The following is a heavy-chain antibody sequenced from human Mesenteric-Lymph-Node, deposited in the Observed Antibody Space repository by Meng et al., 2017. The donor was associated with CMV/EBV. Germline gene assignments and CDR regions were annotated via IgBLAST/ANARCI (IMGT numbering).Heavy chain of an antibody. J-gene: IGHJ4*02. D-gene: IGHD4-23*01. V-gene: IGHV4-34*01. CDR1: GGSFSGYY. CDR3: ARHQRWLKSEGGFNY. Sequence: QVRLQNGGDGLWSPSETLSLTGAVYGGSFSGYYWGWIRQPPGKGREWIGEINHSGSTNYNPSLKSRVTISVDTSKNQFSLKLSSVTAADTAVYYCARHQRWLKSEGGFNYWGQGTLVTVSS. CDR2: INHSGST.